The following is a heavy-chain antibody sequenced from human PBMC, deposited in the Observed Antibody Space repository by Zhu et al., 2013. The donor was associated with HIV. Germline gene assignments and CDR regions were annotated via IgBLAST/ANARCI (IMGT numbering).Heavy chain of an antibody. D-gene: IGHD2-15*01. CDR1: GYTFTGYY. Sequence: QVQLVQSGAEVKKPGASVKVSCKASGYTFTGYYMHWVRQAPGQGLEWMGWINPNSGGTNYAQKFQGRVTMTRDTSISTAYMELSRLRSDDTAVYYCAREGYCSGGSCYFDYWGQGTLVTVSS. V-gene: IGHV1-2*02. J-gene: IGHJ4*02. CDR3: AREGYCSGGSCYFDY. CDR2: INPNSGGT.